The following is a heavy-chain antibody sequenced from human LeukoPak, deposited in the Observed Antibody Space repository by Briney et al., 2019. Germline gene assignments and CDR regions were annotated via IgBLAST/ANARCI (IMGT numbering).Heavy chain of an antibody. CDR2: MNPNSGNT. Sequence: GASVKVSCKASGYTFTSYDINWVRQATGQGLEWMGWMNPNSGNTGYAQKFQGRVTMTRNTSISTAYMELSSLRSEDTAVYYYARGLGYCTGGVCRNDAFDIWGQGTMVTVSS. CDR3: ARGLGYCTGGVCRNDAFDI. CDR1: GYTFTSYD. D-gene: IGHD2-8*02. J-gene: IGHJ3*02. V-gene: IGHV1-8*01.